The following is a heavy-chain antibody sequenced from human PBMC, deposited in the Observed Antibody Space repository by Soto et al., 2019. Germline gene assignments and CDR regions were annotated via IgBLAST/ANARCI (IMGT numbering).Heavy chain of an antibody. CDR3: AKDSSRLADYYFDY. CDR2: LSYDGRDK. J-gene: IGHJ4*02. Sequence: PGGSLRLSCAASGFTFNTYAMHWVRQAPGKGLEWVAVLSYDGRDKHYADSVKGRFTISRDNSKNTLYLQMNSLRAEDTAVYYCAKDSSRLADYYFDYWGQGTLVTVSS. V-gene: IGHV3-30*18. D-gene: IGHD6-19*01. CDR1: GFTFNTYA.